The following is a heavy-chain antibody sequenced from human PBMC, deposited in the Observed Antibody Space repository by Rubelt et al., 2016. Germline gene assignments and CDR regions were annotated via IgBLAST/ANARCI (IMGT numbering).Heavy chain of an antibody. CDR2: TYYSGST. D-gene: IGHD3-22*01. V-gene: IGHV4-31*03. Sequence: QVQLQESGPGLVKPSQTLSLTCTVSAASISSGGYFWSRIRQHPGKGLEWIGNTYYSGSTYYNPSLKSRVTLSVDTSKDQFPRKLISGTAAETAMYYCARLFDSSGWSPFDYWGQGTLVTVSS. CDR1: AASISSGGYF. J-gene: IGHJ4*02. CDR3: ARLFDSSGWSPFDY.